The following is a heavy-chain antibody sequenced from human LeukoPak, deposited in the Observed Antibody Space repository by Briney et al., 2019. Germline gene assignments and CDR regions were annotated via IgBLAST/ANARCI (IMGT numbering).Heavy chain of an antibody. Sequence: GGSLRLSCAASGFTFSSYAMSWVRQAPGKGLEWVSAISGSGGSTYYADSVKGRFTISRDNSKNTLYLQMNSLRAEDTVVYYCARELYCSGGSCYLNVEGGHFDYWGQGTLVTVSS. CDR3: ARELYCSGGSCYLNVEGGHFDY. J-gene: IGHJ4*02. D-gene: IGHD2-15*01. CDR1: GFTFSSYA. V-gene: IGHV3-23*01. CDR2: ISGSGGST.